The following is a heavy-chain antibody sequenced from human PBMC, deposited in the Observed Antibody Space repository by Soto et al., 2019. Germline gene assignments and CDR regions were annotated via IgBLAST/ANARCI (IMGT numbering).Heavy chain of an antibody. Sequence: QVQLVQSGAEVKKPGSSVKVSCKASGGTFSSYAISWVRQAPGQGLEWMGGIIPIFGTANYAQKFQGRVTITADESTSTAYMELSSLRSEDTAVYYCAREGITTTAAAHYYYCGMDVWGQGTTVTVSS. V-gene: IGHV1-69*12. CDR2: IIPIFGTA. CDR1: GGTFSSYA. J-gene: IGHJ6*02. CDR3: AREGITTTAAAHYYYCGMDV. D-gene: IGHD6-13*01.